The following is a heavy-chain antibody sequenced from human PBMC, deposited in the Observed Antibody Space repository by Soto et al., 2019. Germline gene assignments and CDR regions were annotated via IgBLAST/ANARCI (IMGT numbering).Heavy chain of an antibody. D-gene: IGHD2-2*01. V-gene: IGHV3-7*01. CDR1: GFTFSSYW. CDR2: IKQDGSEK. CDR3: ARDPSIVLVPAATYYYYYGMDV. Sequence: GGSLRLSCAASGFTFSSYWMSWVRQAPGKGLEWVANIKQDGSEKYYVDSVKGRFTISRDNAKNSLYLQMNSLRAEDTAVYYCARDPSIVLVPAATYYYYYGMDVRGQGATVTVSS. J-gene: IGHJ6*02.